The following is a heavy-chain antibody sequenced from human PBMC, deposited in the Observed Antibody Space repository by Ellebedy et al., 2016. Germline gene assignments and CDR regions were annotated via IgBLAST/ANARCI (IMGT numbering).Heavy chain of an antibody. CDR2: LYSGGTI. Sequence: GESLKISCAVSGFTVSSNYMSWVRQAPGKGLEWVSVLYSGGTIYYADSVKGRFTISRDNSKNTLYLQMNRLRAEDTAVYYCARGNTIPGPEPLDYWGQGTLITVSS. CDR3: ARGNTIPGPEPLDY. J-gene: IGHJ4*02. V-gene: IGHV3-66*01. CDR1: GFTVSSNY. D-gene: IGHD1-14*01.